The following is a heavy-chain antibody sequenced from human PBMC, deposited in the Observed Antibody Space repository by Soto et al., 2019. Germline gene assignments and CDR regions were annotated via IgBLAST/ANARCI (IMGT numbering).Heavy chain of an antibody. CDR3: ARGILTGYYTGAFDI. D-gene: IGHD3-9*01. J-gene: IGHJ3*02. Sequence: AASVKVSCKASGYTFTGYYMHWVRQAPGQGLEWMGWINPNSGGTNYAQKFQGRVTMTRDTSISTAYMELSRLRSDDTAVYYCARGILTGYYTGAFDIWGQGTMVTVSS. V-gene: IGHV1-2*02. CDR1: GYTFTGYY. CDR2: INPNSGGT.